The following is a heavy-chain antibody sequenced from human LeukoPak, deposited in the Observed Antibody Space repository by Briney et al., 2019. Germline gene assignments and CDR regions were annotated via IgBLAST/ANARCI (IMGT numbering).Heavy chain of an antibody. CDR1: GFXFTTYA. CDR3: AKVRGAVAITFLDY. CDR2: ISGRGGTT. Sequence: GGSLRLSCAASGFXFTTYAISWVRQAPGKGLEWVSAISGRGGTTYYADSVKGRFTISRDNSKNTVSLQMNSLRAEGTAVYYCAKVRGAVAITFLDYWGQGTLVTVSS. V-gene: IGHV3-23*01. D-gene: IGHD3-22*01. J-gene: IGHJ4*02.